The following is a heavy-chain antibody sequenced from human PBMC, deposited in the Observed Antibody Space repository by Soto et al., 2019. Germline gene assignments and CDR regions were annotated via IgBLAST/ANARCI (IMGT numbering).Heavy chain of an antibody. CDR3: ARGPHRTYDYDSSGYYFDP. CDR2: IDQSGST. V-gene: IGHV4-34*01. J-gene: IGHJ5*02. Sequence: PXETLRLTCPVYGGSFSGYYWSWIRQPPGKGLEWIGEIDQSGSTNYNPSHKSRVIISVDTSKNQFSLKLSSVTAADTALYYCARGPHRTYDYDSSGYYFDPWGQGTLATVSS. CDR1: GGSFSGYY. D-gene: IGHD3-22*01.